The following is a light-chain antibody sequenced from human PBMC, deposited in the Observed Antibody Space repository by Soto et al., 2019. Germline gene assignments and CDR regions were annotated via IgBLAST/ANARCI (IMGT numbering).Light chain of an antibody. J-gene: IGKJ5*01. V-gene: IGKV3D-20*01. CDR3: QQYGSSPQT. CDR2: GAS. Sequence: EIVLTQSPATLSLSPGERATLACGGSQCVSSSYLAWYQQKPGLETRLLIYGASSRDTGIPDRFSGSGSGTDVTLTISRLEPEDFAVYYCQQYGSSPQTFGQGTRLEIK. CDR1: QCVSSSY.